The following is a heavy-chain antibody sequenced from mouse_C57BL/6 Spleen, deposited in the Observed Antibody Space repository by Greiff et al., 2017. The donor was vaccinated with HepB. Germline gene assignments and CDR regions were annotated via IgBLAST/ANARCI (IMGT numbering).Heavy chain of an antibody. J-gene: IGHJ4*01. CDR3: AKTGGDYDYEDYAMDY. CDR2: IWRGGST. V-gene: IGHV2-5*01. Sequence: QVQLKQSGPGLVQPSQSLSITCTVSGFSLTSYGVHWVRQSPGKGLEWLGVIWRGGSTDYNAAFMSRLSITKDNSKSQVFFKMNSLQADDTAIYYCAKTGGDYDYEDYAMDYWGQGTSVTVSS. CDR1: GFSLTSYG. D-gene: IGHD2-4*01.